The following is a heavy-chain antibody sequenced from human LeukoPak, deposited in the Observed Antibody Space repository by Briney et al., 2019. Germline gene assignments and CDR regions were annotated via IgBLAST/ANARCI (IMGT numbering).Heavy chain of an antibody. CDR3: ARGPYYYGSGSRYYYFDY. D-gene: IGHD3-10*01. CDR2: INHSGGT. CDR1: GGSFSGYY. Sequence: PSETLSLTRAVYGGSFSGYYWSWIRQPPGKGLEWIGEINHSGGTNYNPSLKSRVTISVDTSKNQFSLKLSSVTAADTAVYYCARGPYYYGSGSRYYYFDYWGQGTLVTVSS. J-gene: IGHJ4*02. V-gene: IGHV4-34*01.